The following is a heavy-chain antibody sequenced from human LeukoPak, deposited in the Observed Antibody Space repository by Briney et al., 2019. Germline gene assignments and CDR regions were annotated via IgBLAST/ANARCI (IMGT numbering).Heavy chain of an antibody. J-gene: IGHJ4*02. CDR1: GASFSSYY. Sequence: SETLSLTCTVSGASFSSYYWSWLRQPAGKGLEWIGRIYFSGSTNYNPSLKSRLTMSVDTSKTQFSLKLSSVTAADTAVYYCARVAYCGGDCYSLDYWGQGTLVTVSS. CDR2: IYFSGST. D-gene: IGHD2-21*02. CDR3: ARVAYCGGDCYSLDY. V-gene: IGHV4-4*07.